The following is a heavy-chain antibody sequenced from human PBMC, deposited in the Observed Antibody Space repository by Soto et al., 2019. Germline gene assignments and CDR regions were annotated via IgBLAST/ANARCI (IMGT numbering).Heavy chain of an antibody. D-gene: IGHD5-12*01. V-gene: IGHV4-34*01. CDR2: INHSGST. J-gene: IGHJ6*02. CDR3: ARGGYSGYDYYYYYGMDV. CDR1: GGSFSGYY. Sequence: SETLSLTCAVYGGSFSGYYWSWIRQPPGKGLEWIGEINHSGSTNYNPSLKSRVTISVDTSKNQFSLKLSSVTAADTAVYYCARGGYSGYDYYYYYGMDVWGQGTTVTV.